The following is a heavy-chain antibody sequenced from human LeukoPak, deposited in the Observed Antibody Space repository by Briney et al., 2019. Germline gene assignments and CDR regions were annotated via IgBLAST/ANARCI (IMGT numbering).Heavy chain of an antibody. CDR1: GGSMYDYY. V-gene: IGHV4-59*01. CDR2: IHYNGRT. J-gene: IGHJ4*02. CDR3: ARVRLSGVIDY. D-gene: IGHD2-15*01. Sequence: PSETRSLSCTVSGGSMYDYYWSWIRQPPVKGLEWIGHIHYNGRTNYNPSLESPATISIDMSKNQFPLNLSSVTAADTAVYYCARVRLSGVIDYWGQGTLVTVSS.